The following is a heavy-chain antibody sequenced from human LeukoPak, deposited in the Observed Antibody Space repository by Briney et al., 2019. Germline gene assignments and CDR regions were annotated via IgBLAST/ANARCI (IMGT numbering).Heavy chain of an antibody. CDR3: ARDESSPTIYLPDY. J-gene: IGHJ4*02. Sequence: GGSLRLSCAASGFTFSSYWMSWVRQAPGKGLEWVSGINWNGGSTGYADSVKGRFTISRDNAKNSLYLQMNSLRAEDTALYYCARDESSPTIYLPDYWGQGTLVTVSS. CDR1: GFTFSSYW. D-gene: IGHD2-2*02. V-gene: IGHV3-20*04. CDR2: INWNGGST.